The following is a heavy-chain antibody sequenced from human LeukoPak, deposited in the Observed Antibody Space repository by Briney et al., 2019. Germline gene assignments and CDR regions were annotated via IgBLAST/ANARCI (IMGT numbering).Heavy chain of an antibody. CDR2: INWNGGST. CDR1: GFTFDDYG. Sequence: PGGSLRLSCAASGFTFDDYGMSWVRQAPGKGLEWVSGINWNGGSTGYADSVKGRFTISRDNAKNSLYLQMNSLRAEDTALYYCARVGYCSSTSCYWGYYYYYMDVWGKGTTVTISS. CDR3: ARVGYCSSTSCYWGYYYYYMDV. D-gene: IGHD2-2*01. V-gene: IGHV3-20*04. J-gene: IGHJ6*03.